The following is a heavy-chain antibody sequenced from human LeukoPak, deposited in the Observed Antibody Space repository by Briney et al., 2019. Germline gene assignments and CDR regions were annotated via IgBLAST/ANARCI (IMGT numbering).Heavy chain of an antibody. V-gene: IGHV4-39*07. J-gene: IGHJ5*02. CDR3: ARELIPQPPGQYNWFDP. Sequence: SETLSLTCTVSGGSISSSSYYWGWIRQPPGKGLEWIGSIYYSGRTYYNPSLKSRVTISVDTSKNQFSLKLSSVTAADTAVYYCARELIPQPPGQYNWFDPWGQGTLVTVSS. D-gene: IGHD6-19*01. CDR1: GGSISSSSYY. CDR2: IYYSGRT.